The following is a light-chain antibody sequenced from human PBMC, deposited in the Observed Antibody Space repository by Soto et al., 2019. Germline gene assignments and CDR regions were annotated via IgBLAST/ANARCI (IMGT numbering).Light chain of an antibody. CDR1: QSVSYS. CDR2: EAS. V-gene: IGKV3-11*01. Sequence: ELVLTQSPATLSLSPGERATLSCRASQSVSYSLAWYQQKPGQAPRLLIYEASNRATGIPARFSGSGSGTDFTLTISSLEPEDFAVHYCQQRNNWEWTFGQGTKVEIK. J-gene: IGKJ1*01. CDR3: QQRNNWEWT.